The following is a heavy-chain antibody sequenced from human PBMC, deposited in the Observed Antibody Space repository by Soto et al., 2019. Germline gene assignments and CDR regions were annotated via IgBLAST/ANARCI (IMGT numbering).Heavy chain of an antibody. D-gene: IGHD1-26*01. CDR1: GGSISSDY. V-gene: IGHV4-59*01. CDR2: IYYSGSS. Sequence: SETLSLTCTVSGGSISSDYWSWIRQPPGKGLEWMGYIYYSGSSNYNPSLKSRVIMSLDTSKNQFSLKLSSVTAADTAVYYCARPYSGSYWAAFDIWGQGTMVTVSS. J-gene: IGHJ3*02. CDR3: ARPYSGSYWAAFDI.